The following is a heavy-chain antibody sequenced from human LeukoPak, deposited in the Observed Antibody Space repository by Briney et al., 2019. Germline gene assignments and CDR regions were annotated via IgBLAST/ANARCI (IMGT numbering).Heavy chain of an antibody. J-gene: IGHJ4*02. D-gene: IGHD2-2*01. CDR1: GGSISSSSYY. CDR2: IYYSGSA. CDR3: ARHLSTSQASDGGY. Sequence: PSETLSLTCTVSGGSISSSSYYWGWIRQPPGKGLEWIGSIYYSGSAYYNPSLKSRLTISVDTSKNQFSLKLSSVTAADTAVYYCARHLSTSQASDGGYWGQGTRVTVSS. V-gene: IGHV4-39*01.